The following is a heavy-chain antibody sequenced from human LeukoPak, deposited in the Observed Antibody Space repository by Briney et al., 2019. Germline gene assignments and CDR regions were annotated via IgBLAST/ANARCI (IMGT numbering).Heavy chain of an antibody. Sequence: SETLSLTCTVSGGSISSYYWSWIRQPPGKGLEWIGYIYYSGSTNYNPSLKSRVTISVDTSKNQFSLKLSSVTAADTAVYYCAGGDGSSSWYSNYYYYGMDVWGQGTTVTVSS. J-gene: IGHJ6*02. D-gene: IGHD6-13*01. CDR1: GGSISSYY. CDR3: AGGDGSSSWYSNYYYYGMDV. CDR2: IYYSGST. V-gene: IGHV4-59*08.